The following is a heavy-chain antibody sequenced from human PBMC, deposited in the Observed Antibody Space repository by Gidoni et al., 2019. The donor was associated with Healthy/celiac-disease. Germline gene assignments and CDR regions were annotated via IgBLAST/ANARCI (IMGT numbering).Heavy chain of an antibody. Sequence: EVQLLESGGGLVQPGGSLRLSCAASGFTFSSYAMSWVRQAPGKGLELISAISGSGGSTSYADSVKGRFTISRDNSQNPLYLQMNSLRAEDTAVYYCAKGREDYWGQGTLVTVSS. CDR1: GFTFSSYA. CDR2: ISGSGGST. J-gene: IGHJ4*02. CDR3: AKGREDY. V-gene: IGHV3-23*01. D-gene: IGHD1-26*01.